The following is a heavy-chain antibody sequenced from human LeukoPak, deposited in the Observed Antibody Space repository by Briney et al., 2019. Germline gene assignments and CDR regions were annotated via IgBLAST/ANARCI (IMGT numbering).Heavy chain of an antibody. Sequence: ASVKVSCKASGYTFTSYYMHWVRQAPGQGLEWMGIINPSGGSTSYAQKFQGRVTMTRDTSTSTVYMELSSLRSEDTAVYYCARESITMIVVAPYYYYGMDVWGQGTTVTVSS. CDR1: GYTFTSYY. D-gene: IGHD3-22*01. J-gene: IGHJ6*02. CDR2: INPSGGST. CDR3: ARESITMIVVAPYYYYGMDV. V-gene: IGHV1-46*01.